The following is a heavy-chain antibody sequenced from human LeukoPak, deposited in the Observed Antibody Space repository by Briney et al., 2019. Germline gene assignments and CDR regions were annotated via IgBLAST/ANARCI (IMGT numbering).Heavy chain of an antibody. J-gene: IGHJ4*02. CDR2: ISHDGTVK. Sequence: QTGGSLRLSCVASGFTFSRHGMQWVRQAPGKGPEWVAVISHDGTVKHYSDSVKGRFSISRDSSDNTLFLQMNSLRAEDTAVYYCAKVGQLLLLFSDHYFDYWGQGTLVTVSS. CDR3: AKVGQLLLLFSDHYFDY. V-gene: IGHV3-30*18. D-gene: IGHD2-15*01. CDR1: GFTFSRHG.